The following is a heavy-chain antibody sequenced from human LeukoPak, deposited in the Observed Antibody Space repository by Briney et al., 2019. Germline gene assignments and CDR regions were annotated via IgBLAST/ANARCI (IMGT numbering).Heavy chain of an antibody. CDR1: DDSISDYY. V-gene: IGHV4-59*01. CDR3: TRGAGWLIDY. D-gene: IGHD3-16*01. Sequence: EPSETLSLTCTVSDDSISDYYRGWIGQPPGKGLEWIGYFHNSGTSTYNPSLKSRVTISADTSKNQFSLKLNSLTTADTAVYYCTRGAGWLIDYWGQGILVTVSS. CDR2: FHNSGTS. J-gene: IGHJ4*02.